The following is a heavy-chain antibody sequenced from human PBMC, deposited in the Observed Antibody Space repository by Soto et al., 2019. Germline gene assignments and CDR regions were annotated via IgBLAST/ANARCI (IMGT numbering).Heavy chain of an antibody. CDR1: GYTFTSYG. CDR3: ARAYSGYDRYYGMDV. J-gene: IGHJ6*02. V-gene: IGHV1-18*01. CDR2: ISAYNGNT. Sequence: ASVKVSCKASGYTFTSYGISWVRQAPGQGLEWMGWISAYNGNTNYAQKLQGRVTTTTDTSTSTAYMELRSLRSDDTAVYYCARAYSGYDRYYGMDVWGQGTTVTVSS. D-gene: IGHD5-12*01.